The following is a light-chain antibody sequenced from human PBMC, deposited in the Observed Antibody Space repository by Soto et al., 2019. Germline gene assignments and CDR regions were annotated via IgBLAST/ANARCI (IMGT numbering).Light chain of an antibody. J-gene: IGLJ3*02. CDR3: QSYDSSLSVV. CDR1: SSNIGAGYD. CDR2: SNN. Sequence: QSVLTQPPSVSGAPGQRITISCTGSSSNIGAGYDVHWYQQLPGTAPKLLIYSNNNRPSGVPDRFSASKSGTSASLAITGLQAVDEADYYCQSYDSSLSVVFGGGTKLTVL. V-gene: IGLV1-40*01.